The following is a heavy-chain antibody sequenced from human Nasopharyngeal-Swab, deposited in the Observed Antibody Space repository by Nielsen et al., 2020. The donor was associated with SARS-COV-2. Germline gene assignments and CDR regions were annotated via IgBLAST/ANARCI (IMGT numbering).Heavy chain of an antibody. Sequence: GESLKISYAASGFTFSSYGMHWVRQAPGKGLEWVAVIWYDGSNKYYADSVKGRFTISRDNSKNTLYLQMNSLRAEDTAVYYCARDQGYMDVWGKGTTVTVSS. CDR1: GFTFSSYG. CDR2: IWYDGSNK. CDR3: ARDQGYMDV. V-gene: IGHV3-33*01. J-gene: IGHJ6*03.